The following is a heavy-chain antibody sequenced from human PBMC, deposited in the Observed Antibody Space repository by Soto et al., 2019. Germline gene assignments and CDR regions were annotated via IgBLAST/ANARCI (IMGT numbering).Heavy chain of an antibody. V-gene: IGHV4-59*01. D-gene: IGHD3-22*01. CDR3: ARLHHFFDTSGYPAFGIMDV. Sequence: QVQLQESGPGLVKPSETLSLTCSVSGASISTYHWSWIRQPPGKGLEWIGYISDSGTTNYNPSVKSRVTISVDTSKNQIFLRLSSVTAADTAVYYCARLHHFFDTSGYPAFGIMDVWGQGTTVTVSS. CDR2: ISDSGTT. CDR1: GASISTYH. J-gene: IGHJ6*02.